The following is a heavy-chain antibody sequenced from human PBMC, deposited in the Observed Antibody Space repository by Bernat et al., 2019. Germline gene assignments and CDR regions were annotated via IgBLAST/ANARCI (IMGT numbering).Heavy chain of an antibody. J-gene: IGHJ3*02. CDR3: TRESGSSGYYGGFDM. D-gene: IGHD3-22*01. Sequence: QVHLVESGGGVVQPGRSLRLSSVASGFTFSRHGMNWVRQAPGKGLEWVAGISGDGSRKYYADSVQGRFSIARDNSKNTLYLQMNSLRDEDMAVYYCTRESGSSGYYGGFDMWGQGTLVTVSS. V-gene: IGHV3-30*03. CDR1: GFTFSRHG. CDR2: ISGDGSRK.